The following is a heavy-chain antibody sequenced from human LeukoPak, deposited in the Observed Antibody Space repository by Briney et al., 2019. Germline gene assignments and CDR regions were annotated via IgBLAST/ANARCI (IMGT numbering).Heavy chain of an antibody. J-gene: IGHJ5*02. D-gene: IGHD4-17*01. V-gene: IGHV3-53*01. CDR1: WFTVSSNY. CDR2: IYSGGSK. CDR3: ARETDYGDYEAFDP. Sequence: GGSLRLSCAASWFTVSSNYMSWVRQAPGKRLEGVSVIYSGGSKYSADSVKGRFTISRDNSKNTLYLQMNSVRAEDTAVYYCARETDYGDYEAFDPWGQGTLVTVSS.